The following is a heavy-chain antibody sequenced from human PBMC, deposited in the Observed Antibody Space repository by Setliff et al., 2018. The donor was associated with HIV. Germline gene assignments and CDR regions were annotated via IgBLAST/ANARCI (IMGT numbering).Heavy chain of an antibody. J-gene: IGHJ6*03. D-gene: IGHD3-22*01. CDR3: ARGFSGHYSFTGYMDV. V-gene: IGHV4-34*01. CDR2: INHSGST. Sequence: KTSETLSLTCAVCGESLSGYYWNWIRQPPGKGLEWIGEINHSGSTKYNPSLKSRVTISVDTSKKQFSLKLSSVTATDTAVYYCARGFSGHYSFTGYMDVWGKGTTVTVSS. CDR1: GESLSGYY.